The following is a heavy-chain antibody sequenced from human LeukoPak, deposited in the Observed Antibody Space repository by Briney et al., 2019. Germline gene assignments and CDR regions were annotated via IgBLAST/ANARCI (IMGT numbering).Heavy chain of an antibody. CDR1: GFTFSSYA. D-gene: IGHD2-2*01. CDR3: AKALSYRGYCSSTSCYGPFDY. Sequence: PGGSLRLSCAASGFTFSSYAMSWVRQAPGKGLEWASAISGSGGSTYYADSVKGRFTISRDNSKNTLYLQMNSLRAEDTAVYYCAKALSYRGYCSSTSCYGPFDYWGQGTLVTVSS. J-gene: IGHJ4*02. CDR2: ISGSGGST. V-gene: IGHV3-23*01.